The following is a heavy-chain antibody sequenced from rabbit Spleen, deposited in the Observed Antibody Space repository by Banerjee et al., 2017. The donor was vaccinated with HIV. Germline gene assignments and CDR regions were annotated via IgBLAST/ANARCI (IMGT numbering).Heavy chain of an antibody. J-gene: IGHJ6*01. D-gene: IGHD1-1*01. V-gene: IGHV1S40*01. CDR3: FREMDSGSAFSGYALDL. CDR1: GFAFISGDY. Sequence: QELQESGGGRVMHPASLPITSSDSGFAFISGDYIIWVLRAPGKGLELISCIAVSSSGFTFSSSGAKGKFPFSKSTSSSATVPMNSTTLAAAATYFCFREMDSGSAFSGYALDLWGPGTLVTVS. CDR2: IAVSSSGFT.